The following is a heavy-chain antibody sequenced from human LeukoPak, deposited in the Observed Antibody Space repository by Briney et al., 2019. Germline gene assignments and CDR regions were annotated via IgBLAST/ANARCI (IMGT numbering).Heavy chain of an antibody. CDR3: AKDSRGLYYGSGSYYPYYFDY. V-gene: IGHV3-23*01. CDR1: GFTFSNYE. D-gene: IGHD3-10*01. Sequence: PGGSLRLSCTTSGFTFSNYEMNWVRQAPGKGLEWVSAISGSGGSTYYADSVKGRFTISRDNSKNTLYLQMNSLRAEDTAVYYCAKDSRGLYYGSGSYYPYYFDYWGQGTLVTVSS. J-gene: IGHJ4*02. CDR2: ISGSGGST.